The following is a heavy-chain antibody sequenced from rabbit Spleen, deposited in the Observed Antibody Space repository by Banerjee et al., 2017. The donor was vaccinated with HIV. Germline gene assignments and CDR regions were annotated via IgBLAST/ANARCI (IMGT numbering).Heavy chain of an antibody. D-gene: IGHD6-1*01. CDR3: ARDALSSGWSSDL. V-gene: IGHV1S45*01. Sequence: QEQLVESGGGLVQPGGSLKLSCKASAFDFSSGGVSWVRQAPGKGLEWIACINTYTDKGVYATWAKGRFTISRTSSTTVTLQMTSLTAADTATYFCARDALSSGWSSDLWGQGTLVTVS. CDR1: AFDFSSGG. CDR2: INTYTDKG. J-gene: IGHJ4*01.